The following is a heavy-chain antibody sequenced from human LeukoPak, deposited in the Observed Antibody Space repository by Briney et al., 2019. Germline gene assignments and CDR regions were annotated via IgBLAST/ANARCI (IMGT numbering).Heavy chain of an antibody. CDR2: ISPSSSYI. J-gene: IGHJ4*02. CDR1: GFSFSGYR. Sequence: GGSLRLSCAASGFSFSGYRMNWVRQAPGKGLEWVSSISPSSSYIYYADSVKGRFTISRDNAKNSLYLQMNSLRAEDTAVYYCTRDPSALDYWGQGTLVTVSS. V-gene: IGHV3-21*01. CDR3: TRDPSALDY.